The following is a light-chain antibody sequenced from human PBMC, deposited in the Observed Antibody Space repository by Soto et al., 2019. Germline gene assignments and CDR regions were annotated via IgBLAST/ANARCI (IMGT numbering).Light chain of an antibody. CDR1: QSVGSS. J-gene: IGKJ2*01. V-gene: IGKV3-15*01. CDR3: QQYNTWPYT. CDR2: GAS. Sequence: EIVLTQPPATLSLSPGERATLSCSASQSVGSSLAWYQQKPGQAPRLLIYGASTRATGIPASFSGSGSGTFFTLTISSLQSEDFVVYYCQQYNTWPYTFGQGTKVDIK.